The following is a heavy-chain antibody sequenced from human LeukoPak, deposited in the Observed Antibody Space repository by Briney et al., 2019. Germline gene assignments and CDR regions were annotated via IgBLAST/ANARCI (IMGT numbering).Heavy chain of an antibody. CDR2: IKQDGSEK. V-gene: IGHV3-7*01. J-gene: IGHJ6*03. D-gene: IGHD3-9*01. Sequence: GGSLRLSCAASGFTFSSYEMNWVRQAPGKGLEWVANIKQDGSEKYYVDSVKGRFTISRDNAKNSLYLQMNSLRAEDTAVYYCARGNVLRYFDRLFKWGYYMDVWGKGTTVTVSS. CDR3: ARGNVLRYFDRLFKWGYYMDV. CDR1: GFTFSSYE.